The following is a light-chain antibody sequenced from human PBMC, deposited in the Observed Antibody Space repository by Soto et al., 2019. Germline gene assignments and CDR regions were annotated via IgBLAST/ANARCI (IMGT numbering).Light chain of an antibody. CDR1: QGVRND. V-gene: IGKV1-6*01. CDR3: PQDYNYPYT. J-gene: IGKJ2*01. CDR2: AAS. Sequence: AIQMTQSPSSLSASVGDRVTITCRASQGVRNDLGWYQQKPGKAPKLLIYAASSLQSGVPSRFSGSGSGTDFTLTINSLQPEDFATYYCPQDYNYPYTFGQGTKLEIK.